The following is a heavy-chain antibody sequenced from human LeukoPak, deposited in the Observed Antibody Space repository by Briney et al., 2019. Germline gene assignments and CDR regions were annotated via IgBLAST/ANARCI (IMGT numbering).Heavy chain of an antibody. CDR1: GGSISSSSYY. J-gene: IGHJ6*03. D-gene: IGHD5-12*01. V-gene: IGHV4-39*07. Sequence: SETLSLTCTVSGGSISSSSYYWGWIRQPPGTGLEWLGSIYYSGSTYYNPSLKSRVTISVDTSKNQFSLKLSSVTAADTAVYYCARSHVDIVATIRVYYMDVWGKGTTVTVSS. CDR2: IYYSGST. CDR3: ARSHVDIVATIRVYYMDV.